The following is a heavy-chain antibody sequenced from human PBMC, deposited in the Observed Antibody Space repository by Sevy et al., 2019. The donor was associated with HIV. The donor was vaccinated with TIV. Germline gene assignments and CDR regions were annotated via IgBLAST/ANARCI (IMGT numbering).Heavy chain of an antibody. CDR3: AKYYYDSSGYYYPAEYFQH. CDR1: GFTFSSYA. V-gene: IGHV3-23*01. D-gene: IGHD3-22*01. Sequence: GGSLRLSCAASGFTFSSYAMSWVRQAPGKGLEWVSAISGSGGSTYYADSVKGRFTISRDKSKNTLYLQMNSLRAEDTAVYYCAKYYYDSSGYYYPAEYFQHWGQGTLVTVSS. CDR2: ISGSGGST. J-gene: IGHJ1*01.